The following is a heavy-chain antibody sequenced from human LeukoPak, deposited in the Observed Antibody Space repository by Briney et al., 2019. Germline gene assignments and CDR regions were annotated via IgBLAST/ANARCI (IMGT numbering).Heavy chain of an antibody. J-gene: IGHJ4*01. D-gene: IGHD2-15*01. V-gene: IGHV3-11*04. CDR3: ATRSPAVGGRSFDY. Sequence: PGGSLRLSCAASGFTFSDYYMSWIRQAPGKGLEWVSYISSSGSTIYYADSVKGRSTISRDNAKNSLYLQMNSLRVEDTAVYYCATRSPAVGGRSFDYWGHGTLVTVSS. CDR1: GFTFSDYY. CDR2: ISSSGSTI.